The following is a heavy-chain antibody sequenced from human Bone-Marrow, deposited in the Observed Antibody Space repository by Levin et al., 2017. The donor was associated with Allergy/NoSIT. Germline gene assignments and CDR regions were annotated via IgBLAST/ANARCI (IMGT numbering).Heavy chain of an antibody. CDR3: ARGRGDFPGLDV. V-gene: IGHV4-31*03. D-gene: IGHD2-21*02. Sequence: LRLSCTVSGGSISSGASYWNWIRQHPGGGLEWIGYFYYSGSIYYNPSLESRLTISADTSKNLFSLNLSSVTAADTALYYCARGRGDFPGLDVWGQGTAVTVSS. J-gene: IGHJ6*02. CDR2: FYYSGSI. CDR1: GGSISSGASY.